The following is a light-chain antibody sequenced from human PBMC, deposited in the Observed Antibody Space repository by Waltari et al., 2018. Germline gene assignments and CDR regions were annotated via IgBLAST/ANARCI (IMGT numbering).Light chain of an antibody. CDR3: QQYYDVPYT. CDR1: QNLFWRSNKMNC. Sequence: DVVMTQSPDSLAVSLGERANINCKSSQNLFWRSNKMNCVVWYHQKPGQPPKVLFYWASTRESGFPDRFSGSGSGTDFTLTCFRLQAVDVAFYYCQQYYDVPYTFGRGTRLEIK. V-gene: IGKV4-1*01. J-gene: IGKJ2*01. CDR2: WAS.